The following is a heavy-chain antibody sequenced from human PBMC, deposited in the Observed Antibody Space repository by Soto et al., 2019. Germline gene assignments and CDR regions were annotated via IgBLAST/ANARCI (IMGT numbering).Heavy chain of an antibody. CDR1: GYTFTXXX. J-gene: IGHJ5*01. CDR2: XNPXSGGX. D-gene: IGHD2-21*01. CDR3: AXXXXXTGDDSFGYNWFDP. V-gene: IGHV1-2*02. Sequence: ASVKVACPASGYTFTXXXMHWXRXXXGXXLEWMGCXNPXSGGXNXPXXXXGXVXXXXXXSXXXXYMELSRXRSDDTAVYYCAXXXXXTGDDSFGYNWFDPWGQGTLVTVYS.